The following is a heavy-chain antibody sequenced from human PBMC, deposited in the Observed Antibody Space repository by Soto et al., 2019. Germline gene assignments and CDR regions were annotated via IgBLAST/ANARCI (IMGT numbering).Heavy chain of an antibody. D-gene: IGHD4-17*01. V-gene: IGHV3-30*03. CDR3: ARGPSYSDSYFDY. Sequence: GGSLRLSCAASEFTFSNYAMHWVRQPPGKGLQWLAVISYDGNNKYYADSVEGRFTISRDNSKNTVYLQMNSLRLEDTAVYYCARGPSYSDSYFDYWGQGTLVTVSS. CDR1: EFTFSNYA. J-gene: IGHJ4*02. CDR2: ISYDGNNK.